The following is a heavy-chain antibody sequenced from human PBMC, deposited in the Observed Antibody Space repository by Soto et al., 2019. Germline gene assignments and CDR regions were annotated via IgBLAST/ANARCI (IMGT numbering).Heavy chain of an antibody. CDR2: INHSGST. D-gene: IGHD5-12*01. J-gene: IGHJ4*02. CDR3: ARRRRDGYKMPY. CDR1: GGSFSGYY. V-gene: IGHV4-34*01. Sequence: PSETLSLTCAGYGGSFSGYYWSWIRQPPGKGLEWIGEINHSGSTNYNPSLKSRVTISVDTSKNQFSLKLSSVTAADTAVYYCARRRRDGYKMPYWGQGTLVTVSS.